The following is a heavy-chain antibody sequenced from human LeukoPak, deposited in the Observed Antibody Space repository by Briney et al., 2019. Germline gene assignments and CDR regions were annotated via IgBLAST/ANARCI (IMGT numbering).Heavy chain of an antibody. CDR3: ATEHIATLQTFDY. Sequence: SVKVSCKASGGTLSSYAISWVRQAPGQGLEWMGRIIPIFGTANYAQKFQGRVTITTDESTSTAYMELSSLRSEDTAVYYCATEHIATLQTFDYWGQGTLVTVSS. J-gene: IGHJ4*02. CDR1: GGTLSSYA. V-gene: IGHV1-69*05. CDR2: IIPIFGTA. D-gene: IGHD4-11*01.